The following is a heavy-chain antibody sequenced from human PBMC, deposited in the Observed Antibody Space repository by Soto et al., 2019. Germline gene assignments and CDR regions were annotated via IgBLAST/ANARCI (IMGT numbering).Heavy chain of an antibody. CDR2: IYPSGST. D-gene: IGHD5-12*01. Sequence: SETLSLTCTVSGGSISGHSWVWIRQPAGKGLEWIGHIYPSGSTSYNPSLRSRVTMSLDTSSNQIFLNLTSVTAADTAVFYCARGRSYSVYDFWGPGTLVTVSS. CDR1: GGSISGHS. J-gene: IGHJ4*02. CDR3: ARGRSYSVYDF. V-gene: IGHV4-4*07.